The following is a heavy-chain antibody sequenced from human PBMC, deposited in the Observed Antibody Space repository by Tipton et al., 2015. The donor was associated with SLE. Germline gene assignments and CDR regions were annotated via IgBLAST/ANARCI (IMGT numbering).Heavy chain of an antibody. CDR2: IHHSGST. Sequence: GSLRLSCAVSGGSIRSSNWWSWVRQPPGKGLEWIGEIHHSGSTNSNPSLKSRVTISVDTSKNQFSLKLSSVTVADTAVYYCAKDYNHDNADYNWGQGTLVIVSS. V-gene: IGHV4-4*02. CDR1: GGSIRSSNW. D-gene: IGHD4-17*01. CDR3: AKDYNHDNADYN. J-gene: IGHJ4*02.